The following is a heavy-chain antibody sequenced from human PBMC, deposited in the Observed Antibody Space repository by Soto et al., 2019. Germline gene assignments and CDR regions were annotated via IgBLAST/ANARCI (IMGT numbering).Heavy chain of an antibody. CDR1: RYTFTSYG. CDR2: ISAYNGNT. V-gene: IGHV1-18*01. D-gene: IGHD3-3*01. CDR3: ARARYYDFWSGYYFFDY. Sequence: ASVKVSCKASRYTFTSYGISWVRQAPGQGLEWMGWISAYNGNTNYAQKLQGRVTMTTDTSTSTAYMELRSLRSDDTAVYYCARARYYDFWSGYYFFDYWGQGTLVTVSS. J-gene: IGHJ4*02.